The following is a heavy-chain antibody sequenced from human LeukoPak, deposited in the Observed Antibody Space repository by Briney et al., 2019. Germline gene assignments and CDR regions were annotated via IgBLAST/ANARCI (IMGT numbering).Heavy chain of an antibody. Sequence: PGGSLRLSCADSGFTFSNAWMSWVRQAPGKGLEWVGRIKSKTDGGTTDYAAPVKGRFTISREDSKNTLYLQMTSLKTEDTAVYYCASSMTTVTTTTWLPLDYWGQGTLVTVSS. CDR2: IKSKTDGGTT. CDR1: GFTFSNAW. CDR3: ASSMTTVTTTTWLPLDY. V-gene: IGHV3-15*01. D-gene: IGHD4-17*01. J-gene: IGHJ4*02.